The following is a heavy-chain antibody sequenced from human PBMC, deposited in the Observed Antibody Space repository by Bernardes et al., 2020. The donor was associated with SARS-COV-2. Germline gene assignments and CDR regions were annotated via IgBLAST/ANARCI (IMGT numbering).Heavy chain of an antibody. Sequence: GGSLRLSCAASGFTFSSYCMTWVRQAPGKGLEWVANIKPDGSEKYYVDSVRGRFTISRDNAENSLYLQINSLRAEDTAVYYCTRDVGCRGGTCYSYYDYWGLGTLVTVSS. D-gene: IGHD2-15*01. J-gene: IGHJ4*02. CDR3: TRDVGCRGGTCYSYYDY. V-gene: IGHV3-7*01. CDR2: IKPDGSEK. CDR1: GFTFSSYC.